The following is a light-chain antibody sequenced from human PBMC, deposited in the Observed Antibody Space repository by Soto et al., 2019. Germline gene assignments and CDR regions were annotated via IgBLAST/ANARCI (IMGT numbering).Light chain of an antibody. CDR3: QQYNNWPPWT. J-gene: IGKJ1*01. V-gene: IGKV3-15*01. Sequence: EIVLSQSPGTLSLSPGERATLSCRASQSVSSNYLAWFQQRPGQAPRLLIYGVSTRATGIPARFSGSGSGTEFTLTISSLQSEDSAVYYCQQYNNWPPWTFGQGTKVDIK. CDR1: QSVSSN. CDR2: GVS.